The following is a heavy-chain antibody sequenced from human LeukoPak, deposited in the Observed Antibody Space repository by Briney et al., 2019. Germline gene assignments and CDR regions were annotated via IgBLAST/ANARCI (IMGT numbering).Heavy chain of an antibody. CDR2: INPGNGNT. CDR3: ARGDGSGSYVWLAP. D-gene: IGHD3-10*01. V-gene: IGHV1-3*03. J-gene: IGHJ5*02. Sequence: ASVKVSCKASGYTFSSYTMNWVRQAPGQRLEWMGWINPGNGNTKYSQEFQGRVTITRDTSASTAYMELSSLRSEDMAVYYCARGDGSGSYVWLAPWGQGTLVTVSS. CDR1: GYTFSSYT.